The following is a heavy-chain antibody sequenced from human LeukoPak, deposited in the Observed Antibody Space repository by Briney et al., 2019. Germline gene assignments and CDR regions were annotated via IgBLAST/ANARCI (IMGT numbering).Heavy chain of an antibody. J-gene: IGHJ6*03. CDR3: ARTTEGYCSSASCFGFSYSYFMDV. V-gene: IGHV4-59*01. CDR1: GGSISSYY. Sequence: SETLSLTCTVSGGSISSYYWSWIRQPPGKGREWIGYIYYSGSTNYNPSLKSRVTISVDTSKNQFSLKLSSVIAADTAVYYCARTTEGYCSSASCFGFSYSYFMDVWGKGTTVTISS. CDR2: IYYSGST. D-gene: IGHD2-2*01.